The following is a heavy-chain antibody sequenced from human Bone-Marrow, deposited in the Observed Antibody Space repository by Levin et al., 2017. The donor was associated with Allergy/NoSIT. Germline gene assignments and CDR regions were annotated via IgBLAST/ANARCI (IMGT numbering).Heavy chain of an antibody. Sequence: TGGSLRLSCAASGFTFSSFGMHWVRQAPGKGLEWVAVIWYDGSNKYYRDSVKGRFTISRDNSKNTLYLHMNSLRAEDTAVYFCARGGDYGGSSEVDYWGQGTLVTVSS. D-gene: IGHD4-23*01. CDR3: ARGGDYGGSSEVDY. CDR2: IWYDGSNK. V-gene: IGHV3-33*01. J-gene: IGHJ4*02. CDR1: GFTFSSFG.